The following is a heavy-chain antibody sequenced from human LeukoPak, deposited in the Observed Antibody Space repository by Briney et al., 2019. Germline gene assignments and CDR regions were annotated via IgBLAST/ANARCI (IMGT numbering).Heavy chain of an antibody. CDR2: MNPNSGNT. CDR1: GYTFTSYD. CDR3: ARGLRGNRNTHLRY. J-gene: IGHJ4*02. D-gene: IGHD2-2*02. Sequence: RASVKVSCKASGYTFTSYDINWVRQAPGQGLEWMGWMNPNSGNTGYAQKFQGRATMTRNTSISTAYMELSSLRSEDTAVYYCARGLRGNRNTHLRYWGQGTLVTVSS. V-gene: IGHV1-8*01.